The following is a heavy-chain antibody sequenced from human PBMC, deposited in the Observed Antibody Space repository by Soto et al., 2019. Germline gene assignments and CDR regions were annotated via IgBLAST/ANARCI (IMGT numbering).Heavy chain of an antibody. D-gene: IGHD2-2*01. Sequence: ASVKVSCKVSGYTLTELSMHWVRQAPGKGLEWMGGFDPEDGETIYAQKFQGRVTMTEDTSTDTAYMELSSLRSEDTAVYYCATLGHPDIVVVPAAIDRNAFEIWGQGTMVTVSS. CDR2: FDPEDGET. V-gene: IGHV1-24*01. CDR1: GYTLTELS. CDR3: ATLGHPDIVVVPAAIDRNAFEI. J-gene: IGHJ3*02.